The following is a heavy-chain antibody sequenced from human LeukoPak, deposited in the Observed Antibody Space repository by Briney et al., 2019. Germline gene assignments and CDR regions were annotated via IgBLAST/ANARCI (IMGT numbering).Heavy chain of an antibody. V-gene: IGHV3-7*03. J-gene: IGHJ3*02. D-gene: IGHD1/OR15-1a*01. Sequence: PGGSLRLSCTASGFTFSTQYMAWVRQAPGKGLEWVANMKEDGSIKNYVDSVQGRFTISRDNAKNSLYMEMNSLRAEDTALYYCVRDSTIEENNMWYDGLDIWGQGTMVTVSS. CDR1: GFTFSTQY. CDR3: VRDSTIEENNMWYDGLDI. CDR2: MKEDGSIK.